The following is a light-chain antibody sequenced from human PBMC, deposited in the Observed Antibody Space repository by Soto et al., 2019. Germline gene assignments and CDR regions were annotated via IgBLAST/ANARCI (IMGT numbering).Light chain of an antibody. CDR3: LQHNSSPRT. V-gene: IGKV1-17*01. J-gene: IGKJ2*02. CDR1: QGIRND. Sequence: DIQMTQSPSSLSASVGDRVTITCRARQGIRNDVGWYQQKAGKAPKRLISAASNLQRSDPSRFSGSGSATEFALTVSIPQAADFAIYYCLQHNSSPRTFGQGTRLEIK. CDR2: AAS.